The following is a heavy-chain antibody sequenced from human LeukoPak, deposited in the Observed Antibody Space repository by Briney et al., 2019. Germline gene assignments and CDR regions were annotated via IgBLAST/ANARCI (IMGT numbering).Heavy chain of an antibody. CDR3: VRGRDGSGLWDY. V-gene: IGHV3-13*01. CDR1: GFIFTNYA. J-gene: IGHJ4*02. CDR2: IGTAGDA. D-gene: IGHD2-8*02. Sequence: PGGSLRLSCAASGFIFTNYAMNWVRQTPENGLEWVSGIGTAGDAYYVDSVKGRFVISRENAKNSLHLQMNSLRVEDTAVYYCVRGRDGSGLWDYWGQGTLVTVSS.